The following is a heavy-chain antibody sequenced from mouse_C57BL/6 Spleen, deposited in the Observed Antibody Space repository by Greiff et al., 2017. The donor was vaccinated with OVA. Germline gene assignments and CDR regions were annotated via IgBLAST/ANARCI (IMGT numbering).Heavy chain of an antibody. D-gene: IGHD1-2*01. CDR2: IYPGSGST. J-gene: IGHJ3*01. Sequence: QVQLQQPGAELVKPGASVKMSCKASGYTFTSYWITWVKQRPGQGLEWIGDIYPGSGSTNYNEKFKSKATLTVDTSSSTAYMQLSSLTSEDSAVYYCARYGRWDYDGFFAYWGQGTLVTVSA. V-gene: IGHV1-55*01. CDR3: ARYGRWDYDGFFAY. CDR1: GYTFTSYW.